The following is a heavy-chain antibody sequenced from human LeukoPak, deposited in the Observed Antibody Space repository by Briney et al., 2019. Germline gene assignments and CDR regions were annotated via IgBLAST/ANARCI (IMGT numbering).Heavy chain of an antibody. CDR2: LRGDGET. V-gene: IGHV3-23*01. CDR3: ARGDGYNPDY. CDR1: GFTFSSYA. J-gene: IGHJ4*02. Sequence: GGSLRLSCAASGFTFSSYAMSWVRQAPARGLEWVSSLRGDGETFYADSVKGRFTLSRDESRNTVYLQMNNLRVEDTAVYYCARGDGYNPDYWGQGTLVTVSS. D-gene: IGHD5-24*01.